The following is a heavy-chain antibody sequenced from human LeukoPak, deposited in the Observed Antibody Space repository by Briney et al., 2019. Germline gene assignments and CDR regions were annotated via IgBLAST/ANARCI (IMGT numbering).Heavy chain of an antibody. Sequence: GGSLKLSCAAFGFTFTDYGMHWVRQAPGEGLEWVAFIRYDGSNKYYADSVKGRFTISRDNSKNTLFLQMNSLRAEDTAVYFCARDPGYSTNFDYWGQGTLVTVSS. J-gene: IGHJ4*02. V-gene: IGHV3-30*02. D-gene: IGHD6-13*01. CDR1: GFTFTDYG. CDR3: ARDPGYSTNFDY. CDR2: IRYDGSNK.